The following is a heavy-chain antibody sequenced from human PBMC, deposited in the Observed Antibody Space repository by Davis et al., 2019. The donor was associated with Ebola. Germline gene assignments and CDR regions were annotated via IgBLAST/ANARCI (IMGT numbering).Heavy chain of an antibody. CDR1: DDSFTSNY. J-gene: IGHJ4*02. V-gene: IGHV5-51*01. CDR3: ALRDMATTFAS. CDR2: IYPGDSDP. D-gene: IGHD5-24*01. Sequence: GGSLRLSCQGSDDSFTSNYIDWVRQMPGKGLEWMGSIYPGDSDPRYSPSFQGRVTISADKSIRTAYLLWSSLKASDTAIYYCALRDMATTFASWGQGTLVTVSS.